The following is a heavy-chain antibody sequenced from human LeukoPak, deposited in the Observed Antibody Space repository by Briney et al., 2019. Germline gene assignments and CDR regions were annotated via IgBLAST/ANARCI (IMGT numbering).Heavy chain of an antibody. V-gene: IGHV1-3*01. CDR3: ARERARAYNWFDP. CDR1: GYTFTSHA. CDR2: INAGNGNT. J-gene: IGHJ5*02. Sequence: APVKVSCKASGYTFTSHAMHWVRQAPGQRLEWMGWINAGNGNTKYSQKFQGRVTITRDTSASTAYMELSSLRSEDTAVYYCARERARAYNWFDPWGQGTLVTVSS.